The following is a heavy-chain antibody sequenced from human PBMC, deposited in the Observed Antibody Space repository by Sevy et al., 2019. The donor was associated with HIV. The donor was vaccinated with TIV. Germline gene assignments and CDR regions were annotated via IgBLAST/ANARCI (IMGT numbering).Heavy chain of an antibody. J-gene: IGHJ4*02. V-gene: IGHV4-4*02. CDR1: GGSISSNNW. Sequence: SETLSLTCAVSGGSISSNNWWNWVRQTPGKGLEWIGEIYHSGSTNRNPSLKSRVTISVDKSKNQFALKLSSVTAADTAVYYCARGVGGYCSSTSCHVDYWGQGTLVTVSS. CDR2: IYHSGST. CDR3: ARGVGGYCSSTSCHVDY. D-gene: IGHD2-2*03.